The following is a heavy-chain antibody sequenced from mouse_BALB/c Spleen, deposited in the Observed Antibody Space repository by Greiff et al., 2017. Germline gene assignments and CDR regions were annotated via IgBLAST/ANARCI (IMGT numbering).Heavy chain of an antibody. J-gene: IGHJ4*01. CDR2: IRNKANGYTT. CDR1: GFTFTDYY. V-gene: IGHV7-3*02. Sequence: EVKLMESGGGLVQPGGSLRLSCATSGFTFTDYYMSWVRQPPGKALEWLGFIRNKANGYTTEYSASVKGRFTISRDNSQSILYLQMNTLRAEDSATYYCARGRTDYYAMDYWGQGTSVTVSS. CDR3: ARGRTDYYAMDY.